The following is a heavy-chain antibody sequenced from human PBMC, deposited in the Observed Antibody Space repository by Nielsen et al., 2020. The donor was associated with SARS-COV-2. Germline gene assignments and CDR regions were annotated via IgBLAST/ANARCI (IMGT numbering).Heavy chain of an antibody. V-gene: IGHV4-30-2*05. CDR1: GGSISSGGYS. CDR2: IYHSGST. CDR3: ARAFSSWIVVVINAFDI. D-gene: IGHD3-22*01. Sequence: SETLSLTCAVSGGSISSGGYSWSWIRQPPGKGLEWIGYIYHSGSTYYNPSLKSRVTISVDTSKNQFSLKLSSVTAADTAVYYCARAFSSWIVVVINAFDIWGQGTMVTVSS. J-gene: IGHJ3*02.